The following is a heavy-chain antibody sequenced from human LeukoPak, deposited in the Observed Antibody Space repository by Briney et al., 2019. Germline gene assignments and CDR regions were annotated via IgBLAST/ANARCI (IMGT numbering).Heavy chain of an antibody. J-gene: IGHJ5*02. V-gene: IGHV4-59*08. D-gene: IGHD3-10*01. Sequence: SETLSLTCTVSGGSISSYYWSWIRQPPGKGLEWIGYIYYSGSTNCNPSLKSRVTISVDTSKNQFSLKLSSVTAADTAVYYCARHSNYGSGSYYRYWFDPWGQGTLVTVSS. CDR3: ARHSNYGSGSYYRYWFDP. CDR2: IYYSGST. CDR1: GGSISSYY.